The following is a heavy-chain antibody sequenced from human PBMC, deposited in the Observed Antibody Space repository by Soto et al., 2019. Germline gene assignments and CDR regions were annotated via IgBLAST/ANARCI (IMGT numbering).Heavy chain of an antibody. CDR2: IIPIFGTA. CDR1: GGTFGSYA. CDR3: ARTYYYDSSGYPGAFDI. J-gene: IGHJ3*02. Sequence: SVKVSCKASGGTFGSYAISWVRQAPGQGLEWMGGIIPIFGTANYAQKFQGRVTITADESTSTAYMELSSLRSEDTAVYYCARTYYYDSSGYPGAFDIWGQGTMVTVSS. V-gene: IGHV1-69*13. D-gene: IGHD3-22*01.